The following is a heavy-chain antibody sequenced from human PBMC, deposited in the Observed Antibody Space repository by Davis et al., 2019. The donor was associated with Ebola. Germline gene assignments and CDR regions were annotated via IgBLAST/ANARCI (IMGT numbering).Heavy chain of an antibody. V-gene: IGHV4-61*01. J-gene: IGHJ6*02. Sequence: GSLRLSCTVSGGSVSSGSYYWSWIRQPPGKGLEWIGYIYYSGSANYNPSLKSRVTISVDTSKNQFSLKLSSVTAADTAVYYCARSPIYYYYGMDVWGQGTTVTVSS. CDR2: IYYSGSA. CDR3: ARSPIYYYYGMDV. CDR1: GGSVSSGSYY.